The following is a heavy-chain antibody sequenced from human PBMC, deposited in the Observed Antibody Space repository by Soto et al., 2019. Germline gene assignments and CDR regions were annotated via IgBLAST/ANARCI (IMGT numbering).Heavy chain of an antibody. CDR2: IRSKANSYAT. CDR1: GFAFSGST. Sequence: PGGSLRLSCAGSGFAFSGSTIHWVRQASGKGLEWVGRIRSKANSYATAYAAAVKGRFIISRDDSETTAYLQMNSLKIEDTAVYYCFRENYFPYHGMDVWGQGTTVTVSS. D-gene: IGHD1-7*01. J-gene: IGHJ6*02. V-gene: IGHV3-73*01. CDR3: FRENYFPYHGMDV.